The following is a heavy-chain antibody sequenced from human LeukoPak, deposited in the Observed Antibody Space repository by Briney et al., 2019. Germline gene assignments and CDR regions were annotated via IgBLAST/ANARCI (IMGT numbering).Heavy chain of an antibody. CDR2: ISGSGGST. CDR3: AKRRHGDLYYFDY. V-gene: IGHV3-23*01. J-gene: IGHJ4*02. Sequence: GGTLRLSCAASGFTFSSYGMSWVRQAPGKGLEWVSAISGSGGSTYYADSVKGRFTISRDNSKNTLYLQINSLRDEDTAVYYCAKRRHGDLYYFDYWGQETLVSVSS. CDR1: GFTFSSYG. D-gene: IGHD4-17*01.